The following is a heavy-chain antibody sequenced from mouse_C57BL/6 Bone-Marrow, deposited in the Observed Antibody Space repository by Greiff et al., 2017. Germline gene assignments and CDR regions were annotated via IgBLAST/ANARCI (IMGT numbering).Heavy chain of an antibody. CDR1: GYSFTGYY. Sequence: EVQRVESGPELVKPGASVKISCKASGYSFTGYYMNWVKQSPEKSLEWIGEINPSTGGTTYNQKFKAKATLTVDKSSSTAYMQRKSLTSEDSAVFYCASCNYGFAYWGQGTLVTVSA. D-gene: IGHD2-1*01. V-gene: IGHV1-42*01. J-gene: IGHJ3*01. CDR2: INPSTGGT. CDR3: ASCNYGFAY.